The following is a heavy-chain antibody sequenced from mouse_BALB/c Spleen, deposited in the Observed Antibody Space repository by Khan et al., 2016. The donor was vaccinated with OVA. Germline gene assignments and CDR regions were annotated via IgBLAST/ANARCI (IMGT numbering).Heavy chain of an antibody. D-gene: IGHD1-1*01. Sequence: EVQLQESGPGLVKPSQSLSLICTVTGYSITSDYAWNWIRQFPGNKLEWMGFISYSGNTKYNPSLKSRISITRDTSKNQFFLQLNSVTTEDTATYYCARVYWGDFDYWGHGTTLTVSS. CDR3: ARVYWGDFDY. CDR2: ISYSGNT. CDR1: GYSITSDYA. J-gene: IGHJ2*01. V-gene: IGHV3-2*02.